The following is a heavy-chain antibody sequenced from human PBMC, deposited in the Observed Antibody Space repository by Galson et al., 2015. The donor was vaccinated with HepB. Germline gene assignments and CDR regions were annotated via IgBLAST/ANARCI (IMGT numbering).Heavy chain of an antibody. J-gene: IGHJ6*02. CDR2: ISYDGSNK. CDR3: ARDRVVTTESYYYYGMDV. Sequence: SLRLSCAASGFTFSSYAMHWVRQAPGKGLEWVAVISYDGSNKYYADSVKGRFTISRDNSKNTLYLQMNSLRAEDTAVYYCARDRVVTTESYYYYGMDVWGQGTTVTVSS. V-gene: IGHV3-30-3*01. CDR1: GFTFSSYA. D-gene: IGHD2-21*02.